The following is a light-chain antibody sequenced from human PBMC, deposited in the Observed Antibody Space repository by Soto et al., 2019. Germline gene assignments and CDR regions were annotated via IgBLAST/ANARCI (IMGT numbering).Light chain of an antibody. CDR3: CSYAGSYSWV. J-gene: IGLJ3*02. CDR1: SSDVGGYNY. V-gene: IGLV2-11*01. CDR2: DVS. Sequence: QSALTQPRSVSGSPGQSVTISCTGTSSDVGGYNYVFWYQQHPGKAPKLMIYDVSKRPSGVPDRFSGSKSGNTASLTISGLQAEDGADYSCCSYAGSYSWVFGGGTKLTVL.